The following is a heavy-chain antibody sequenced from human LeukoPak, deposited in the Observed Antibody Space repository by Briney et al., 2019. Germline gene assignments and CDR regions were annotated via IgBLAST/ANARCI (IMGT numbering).Heavy chain of an antibody. V-gene: IGHV1-2*02. CDR3: ARLVLQAVAGAYYFDY. D-gene: IGHD6-19*01. CDR2: INPNSGGT. CDR1: GYSFAGHY. Sequence: ASVKVSCKSSGYSFAGHYLHWVRQAPGQGLEWMGWINPNSGGTNYAQKFQGRVTMTRDTSISTAYMELSRLRSDDTAVYYCARLVLQAVAGAYYFDYWGQGTLVTVSS. J-gene: IGHJ4*02.